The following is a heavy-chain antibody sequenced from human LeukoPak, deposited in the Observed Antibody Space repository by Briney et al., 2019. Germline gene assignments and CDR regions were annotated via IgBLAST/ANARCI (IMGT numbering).Heavy chain of an antibody. J-gene: IGHJ5*02. CDR1: GFTFSSYA. D-gene: IGHD3-10*01. Sequence: GGSLRLSCAASGFTFSSYAMSWVRQAPGKGLEWVSAISGSGGSTYYADSVKGRFTISRDNSKNTLYLQMNSLRAEDTAVYYFAKDGVWVGELSLRPLHNWFDPWGQGTLVTVSS. CDR2: ISGSGGST. CDR3: AKDGVWVGELSLRPLHNWFDP. V-gene: IGHV3-23*01.